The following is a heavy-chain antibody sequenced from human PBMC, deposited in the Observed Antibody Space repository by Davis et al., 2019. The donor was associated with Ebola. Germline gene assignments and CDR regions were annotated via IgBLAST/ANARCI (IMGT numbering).Heavy chain of an antibody. J-gene: IGHJ6*02. V-gene: IGHV3-7*01. D-gene: IGHD3/OR15-3a*01. CDR3: ARARTYYYGMDV. Sequence: PGGSLRLSCAASGFSFSNCWMSWVRQAPGKGLEWVANIKEDGSEKYYVDSVKGRFTISRDNAKNSLYLQLNSLRAEDTAVYYCARARTYYYGMDVWGQGTTVTVSS. CDR2: IKEDGSEK. CDR1: GFSFSNCW.